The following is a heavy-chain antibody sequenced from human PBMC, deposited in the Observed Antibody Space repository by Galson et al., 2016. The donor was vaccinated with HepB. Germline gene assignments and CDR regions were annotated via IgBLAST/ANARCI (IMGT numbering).Heavy chain of an antibody. CDR2: ISYDGSNK. CDR1: GFTFGSYG. D-gene: IGHD3-3*01. Sequence: SLRLSCAASGFTFGSYGMHWVRQAPGKGLEWVAVISYDGSNKHYADSVKGRFTIARDNPKNTLYLQMNSLRAEDTAVYYCAKEEDSFWSGYYTVYYGMDVWGQGTTVTVSS. CDR3: AKEEDSFWSGYYTVYYGMDV. V-gene: IGHV3-30*18. J-gene: IGHJ6*02.